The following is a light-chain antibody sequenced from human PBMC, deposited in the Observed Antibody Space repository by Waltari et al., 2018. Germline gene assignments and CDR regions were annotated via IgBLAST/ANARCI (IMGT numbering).Light chain of an antibody. Sequence: DAVMTQSPLSLPATLGQPASISCRSSQSLVFSDGNTYLNWFQQRPGQSPRRLIYNVSNRDSGVPDRFSGSGSGTDFTLKISRVEAEDVGVDYCMQGTHWPYTFGQGTKVEVK. J-gene: IGKJ2*01. CDR3: MQGTHWPYT. V-gene: IGKV2-30*01. CDR1: QSLVFSDGNTY. CDR2: NVS.